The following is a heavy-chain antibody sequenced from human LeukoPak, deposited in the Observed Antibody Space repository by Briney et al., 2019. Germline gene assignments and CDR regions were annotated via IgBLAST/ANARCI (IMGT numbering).Heavy chain of an antibody. V-gene: IGHV3-23*01. CDR2: ISGSGGST. Sequence: PGGSLRLSCAASGFTFSSYAMSWVREAPGKGLGWVSAISGSGGSTYYAASVKGRFTISRDNSKNTLYLQMNSLRAEDTAVYYRAKAVVVVPAAIVSYFDYWGQGTLVTVSS. J-gene: IGHJ4*02. CDR3: AKAVVVVPAAIVSYFDY. CDR1: GFTFSSYA. D-gene: IGHD2-2*02.